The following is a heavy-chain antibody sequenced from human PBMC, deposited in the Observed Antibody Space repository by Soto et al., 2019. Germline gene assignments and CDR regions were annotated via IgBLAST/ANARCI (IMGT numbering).Heavy chain of an antibody. D-gene: IGHD3-10*01. CDR3: ARDYQLLWFGVPDY. CDR1: GFTFSSYS. J-gene: IGHJ4*02. V-gene: IGHV3-21*01. CDR2: ISSSSSYI. Sequence: GGSLRLSCAASGFTFSSYSMNWVRQAPGKGLEWVSSISSSSSYIYYADSVKGRFTISRDNAQNSLYLQMNSLRAEDTAVYYCARDYQLLWFGVPDYWGQGTLVTVSS.